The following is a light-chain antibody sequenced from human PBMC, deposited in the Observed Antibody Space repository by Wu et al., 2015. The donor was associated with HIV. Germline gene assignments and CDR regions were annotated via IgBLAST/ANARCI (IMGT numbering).Light chain of an antibody. CDR3: QQYYDWPPVT. V-gene: IGKV3D-15*01. CDR2: DAS. J-gene: IGKJ3*01. Sequence: TLSCGPVRVLAASSPGNPDQKPGPRLPRLLIYDASTRATGIPARFSGTGSGTEFTLTINNMQSEDFAVYFCQQYYDWPPVTFGPGTKVDI. CDR1: RVLAA.